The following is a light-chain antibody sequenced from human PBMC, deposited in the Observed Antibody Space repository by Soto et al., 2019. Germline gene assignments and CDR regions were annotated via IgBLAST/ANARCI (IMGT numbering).Light chain of an antibody. V-gene: IGLV1-44*01. CDR2: SNN. Sequence: QSVLTQPPSASGIPGQSVTIPCSGSSSNIGSKTVNWYQQLPGTAPRVLIYSNNQRPSGVPDRFSGSKSGTSGFLAISGLQSEDEADYYCAAWDDTLNGWVFGGGTQLTVL. J-gene: IGLJ3*02. CDR3: AAWDDTLNGWV. CDR1: SSNIGSKT.